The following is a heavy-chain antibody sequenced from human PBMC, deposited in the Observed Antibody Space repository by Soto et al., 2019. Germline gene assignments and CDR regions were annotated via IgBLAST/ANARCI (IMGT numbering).Heavy chain of an antibody. CDR3: ARDVRRGRYCDY. V-gene: IGHV4-39*02. CDR1: GGSITSRGYY. J-gene: IGHJ4*02. Sequence: QRQLQASGPGLVTPAVTLSITCTVSGGSITSRGYYWGWIRQPPGKGLEWIGSIYYRGSTYYNPSLESRVTLSIDTSKYNFSLKLSSVTAADAAVYYCARDVRRGRYCDYWGQGTLVTVSS. CDR2: IYYRGST.